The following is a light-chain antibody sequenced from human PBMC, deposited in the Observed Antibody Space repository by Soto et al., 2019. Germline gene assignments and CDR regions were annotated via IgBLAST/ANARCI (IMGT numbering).Light chain of an antibody. Sequence: DIQLTQSPSTLSASIGDRVTITCRPSQSISTWLAWYQRKPGTAPKLLIYKASTLEGGVPSRFSGSRSRTEFTLTVSSLQPDDFATYYCQQYNDSFLYTFGQRTKVDIK. J-gene: IGKJ2*01. CDR3: QQYNDSFLYT. V-gene: IGKV1-5*03. CDR1: QSISTW. CDR2: KAS.